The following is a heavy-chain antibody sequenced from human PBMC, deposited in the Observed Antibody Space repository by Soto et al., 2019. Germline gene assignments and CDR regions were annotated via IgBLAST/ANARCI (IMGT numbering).Heavy chain of an antibody. CDR3: ARGDSTDCSNGVCSFFYNHDMDV. CDR1: GYSFTDYH. V-gene: IGHV1-2*04. Sequence: ASVTVSCKASGYSFTDYHIHWVRQAPGQGLEWLGRINPKSGGTSTAQKFQGWVTMTTDTSISTASMELTRLTSDDTAIYYCARGDSTDCSNGVCSFFYNHDMDVWGQGTTVTVSS. J-gene: IGHJ6*02. CDR2: INPKSGGT. D-gene: IGHD2-8*01.